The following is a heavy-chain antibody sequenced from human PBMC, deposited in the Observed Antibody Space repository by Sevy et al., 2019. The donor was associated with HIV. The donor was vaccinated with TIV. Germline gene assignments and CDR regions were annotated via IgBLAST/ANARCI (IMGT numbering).Heavy chain of an antibody. CDR2: IYYSGST. CDR1: GGSVSSGRYY. Sequence: SETLSLTCTVSGGSVSSGRYYWSWIRQPPGKGLEWIGYIYYSGSTNYNPSLKSRVTISVDTSKNQFSLKLSSVTAADTAVYYCASALSGYDSFYYYYGMDVWGQGTTVTVSS. D-gene: IGHD5-12*01. J-gene: IGHJ6*02. V-gene: IGHV4-61*01. CDR3: ASALSGYDSFYYYYGMDV.